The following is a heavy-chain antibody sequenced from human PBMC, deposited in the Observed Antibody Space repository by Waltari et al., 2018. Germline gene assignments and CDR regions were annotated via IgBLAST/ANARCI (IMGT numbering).Heavy chain of an antibody. CDR3: ARHIGFWSGPDYSYYGLDV. V-gene: IGHV5-51*01. J-gene: IGHJ6*02. Sequence: EVQLVQSGAEVKKPGESLKISCKGSGHNFAISWIAWVRQMSGKDLEWMGIIYPRDSDTRYNPSFQGQVTISADNSISTVYLQWNSLKASDTAMYYCARHIGFWSGPDYSYYGLDVWGQGTTVTVSS. CDR2: IYPRDSDT. D-gene: IGHD3-3*01. CDR1: GHNFAISW.